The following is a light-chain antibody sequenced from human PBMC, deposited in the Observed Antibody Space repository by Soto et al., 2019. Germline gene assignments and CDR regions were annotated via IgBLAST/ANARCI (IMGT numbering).Light chain of an antibody. CDR1: QSVSIL. V-gene: IGKV3-15*01. CDR2: GAT. CDR3: QQYNNGPRT. Sequence: EIVMTQSPATLSVSPGERATLSCRDSQSVSILLAWYQQKPGQAPRLLIHGATTRATGIPARFSGSGSGTEFTLTISSLQSEDFAVYYCQQYNNGPRTFGQGTKVEIK. J-gene: IGKJ1*01.